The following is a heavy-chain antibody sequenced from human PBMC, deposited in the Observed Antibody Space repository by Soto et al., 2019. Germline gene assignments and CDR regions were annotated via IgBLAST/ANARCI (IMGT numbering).Heavy chain of an antibody. CDR2: ISGGGGST. V-gene: IGHV3-23*01. CDR3: AKDLPGWYTAFDV. D-gene: IGHD6-19*01. CDR1: GFTFNTYT. Sequence: GGSLRLSCAASGFTFNTYTMTWVRQAPGKGLEWVSSISGGGGSTYYADSVKGRFTISRDNSKNTLSLHINSLRAEDTALYYCAKDLPGWYTAFDVWGQGTRVT. J-gene: IGHJ3*01.